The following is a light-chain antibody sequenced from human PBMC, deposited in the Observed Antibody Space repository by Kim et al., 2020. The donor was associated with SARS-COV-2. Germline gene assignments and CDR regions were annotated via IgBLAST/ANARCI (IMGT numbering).Light chain of an antibody. J-gene: IGLJ3*02. Sequence: QSVLTQPPSVSGAPGQRVPISCTGSSSNIGAGYDVHWYQQLPGTAPKLLIYNNSQRPAGVPDRFSGSNSGTSASLAITGLQAEDEADYYCQSYDSSLSAGVFGGGTQLTV. CDR3: QSYDSSLSAGV. V-gene: IGLV1-40*01. CDR1: SSNIGAGYD. CDR2: NNS.